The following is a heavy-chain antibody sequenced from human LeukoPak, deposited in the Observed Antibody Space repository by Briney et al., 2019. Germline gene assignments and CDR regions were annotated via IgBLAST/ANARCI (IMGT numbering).Heavy chain of an antibody. CDR2: ISYEGSNK. D-gene: IGHD3-10*01. CDR1: GVTFSSYA. CDR3: ARDVYYDSGSRIENWLDP. Sequence: GGSLRLSCAASGVTFSSYAMHWVRQAPGKGLEWVAFISYEGSNKYYADSVKGRFTISRDNSKNTLYLQVNSLRAEDTAVYYCARDVYYDSGSRIENWLDPWGQGTLVTVSS. J-gene: IGHJ5*02. V-gene: IGHV3-30-3*01.